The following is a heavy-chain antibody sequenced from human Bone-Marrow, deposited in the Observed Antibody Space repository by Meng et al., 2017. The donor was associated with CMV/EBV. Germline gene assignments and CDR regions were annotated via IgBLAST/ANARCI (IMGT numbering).Heavy chain of an antibody. Sequence: SCGSLSRISFSWGWIRQPPGKGLEWIGSTYYSASTYYNPSLKSRVTISVATSKNQFSLTLSSVTAADTAVYYCARSLLEWLLIGIDYWGQGTLVTVSS. CDR2: TYYSAST. CDR3: ARSLLEWLLIGIDY. J-gene: IGHJ4*02. CDR1: CGSLSRISFS. V-gene: IGHV4-39*07. D-gene: IGHD3-3*01.